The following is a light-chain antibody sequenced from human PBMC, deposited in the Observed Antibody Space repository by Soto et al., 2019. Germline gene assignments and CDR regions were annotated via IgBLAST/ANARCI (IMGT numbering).Light chain of an antibody. V-gene: IGKV4-1*01. Sequence: DIVMTQSPDSLAVSLGERATINCKSSQSVLSSAHNKNFLAWYQQKPGQPPKLLIYWAATRESGVPDRFSCSWSGTDFTITISSLQAEDVAVYYGQQYYSTPQSFGPGTKVDIK. J-gene: IGKJ3*01. CDR2: WAA. CDR1: QSVLSSAHNKNF. CDR3: QQYYSTPQS.